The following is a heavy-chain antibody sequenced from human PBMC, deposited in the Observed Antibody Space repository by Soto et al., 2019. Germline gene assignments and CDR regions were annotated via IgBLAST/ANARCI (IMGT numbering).Heavy chain of an antibody. CDR3: ARRGSGSSFDY. D-gene: IGHD3-10*01. V-gene: IGHV4-39*01. CDR1: GDSISSSIYY. J-gene: IGHJ4*01. CDR2: IYSSGST. Sequence: SETLSLTCTVSGDSISSSIYYWGWIRQPPGKGLEWIGNIYSSGSTFYNPSLKSRVTISVDTSKNQFSLSLISVTAADTAVYYCARRGSGSSFDYWGQGTLVPVSS.